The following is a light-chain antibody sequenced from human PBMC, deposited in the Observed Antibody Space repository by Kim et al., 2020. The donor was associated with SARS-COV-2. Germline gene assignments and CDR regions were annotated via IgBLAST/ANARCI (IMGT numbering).Light chain of an antibody. CDR3: SSYTSSSTHWV. Sequence: QSALTQPASVSGSPGQSITISCTGTSSDVGGYNYVSWYQQHPGKAPKLMIYDVSNRPSGVSNRFSGSKSGNTASLTISGLQDEDEDDYYCSSYTSSSTHWVFGGGTQLTDL. CDR1: SSDVGGYNY. J-gene: IGLJ3*02. CDR2: DVS. V-gene: IGLV2-14*03.